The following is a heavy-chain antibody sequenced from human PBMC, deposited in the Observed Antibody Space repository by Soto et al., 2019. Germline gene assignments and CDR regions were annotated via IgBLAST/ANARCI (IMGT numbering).Heavy chain of an antibody. CDR2: MNPNSGNT. Sequence: ASVKVSCKASGYTFTSYDINWVRQATGQGLEWMGWMNPNSGNTGHAQKFQGRVTMTRNTSISTAYMELSSLRSEDTAVYYCARGAGNYDFWSGYYAGTYYYYYGMDVWGQGTTVTVSS. V-gene: IGHV1-8*01. J-gene: IGHJ6*02. D-gene: IGHD3-3*01. CDR1: GYTFTSYD. CDR3: ARGAGNYDFWSGYYAGTYYYYYGMDV.